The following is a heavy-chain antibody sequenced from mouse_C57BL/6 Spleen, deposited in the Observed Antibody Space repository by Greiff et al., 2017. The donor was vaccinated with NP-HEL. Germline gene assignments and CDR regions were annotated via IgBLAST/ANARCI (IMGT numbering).Heavy chain of an antibody. J-gene: IGHJ4*01. D-gene: IGHD2-5*01. CDR1: GFTFSDYY. CDR3: ERLSNYVYAMDY. V-gene: IGHV5-12*01. CDR2: ISNGGGST. Sequence: EVILVESGGGLVQPGGSLKLSCAASGFTFSDYYMYWVRQTPEKRLEWVAYISNGGGSTYYPDTVKGRFTISRDNAKNTLYLQMSRLKSEDTAMYYCERLSNYVYAMDYWGQGTSVTVSS.